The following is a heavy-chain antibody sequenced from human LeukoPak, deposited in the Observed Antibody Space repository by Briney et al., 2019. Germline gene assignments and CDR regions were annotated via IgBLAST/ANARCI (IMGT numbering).Heavy chain of an antibody. CDR1: GFTFSSYA. V-gene: IGHV3-30-3*01. CDR3: ARDLIYDY. D-gene: IGHD5-12*01. J-gene: IGHJ4*02. CDR2: ISYDGSNK. Sequence: GGSLRLSCAASGFTFSSYAMHWVRQAPGKGLEWVAVISYDGSNKYYADSVKGRFTISRDNAKNSLYLQMNSLRAEDTAVYCCARDLIYDYWGQGTLVTVSS.